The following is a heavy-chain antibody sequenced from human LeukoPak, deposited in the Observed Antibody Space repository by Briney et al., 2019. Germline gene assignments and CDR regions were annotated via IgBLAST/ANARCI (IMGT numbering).Heavy chain of an antibody. CDR3: ARDNSPGWFDP. J-gene: IGHJ5*02. D-gene: IGHD4-23*01. CDR2: ISSIST. V-gene: IGHV3-11*06. CDR1: GFTFSDYY. Sequence: GGSLRLSCAASGFTFSDYYMNWIRQAPGKGLEWVSSISSISTYTAYADSLRGRFTISRDNAKNTVYLQMNSLRAEDTALYYCARDNSPGWFDPWGQGTLVTVSS.